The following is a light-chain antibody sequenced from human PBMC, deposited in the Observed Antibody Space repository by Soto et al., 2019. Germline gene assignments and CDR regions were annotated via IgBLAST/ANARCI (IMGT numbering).Light chain of an antibody. CDR3: QQSSSSPLT. CDR2: WAS. Sequence: DTVMTQSPGSLSVSLGERATINCKSSQSVLYSSKNKNYLAWYQQKPGQPPKLLIYWASTRESGVPDRFRGSGSGTDFTLTISSLQAEDAEVYYCQQSSSSPLTFCQGTRLDIK. CDR1: QSVLYSSKNKNY. V-gene: IGKV4-1*01. J-gene: IGKJ5*01.